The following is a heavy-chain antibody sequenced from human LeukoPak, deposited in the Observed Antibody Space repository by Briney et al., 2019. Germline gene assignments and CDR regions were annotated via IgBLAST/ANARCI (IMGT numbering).Heavy chain of an antibody. CDR1: GYTFTSYD. Sequence: ASVKVSCKASGYTFTSYDINWVRQATGQGLEWMGWMNPNSGNTGYAQKFQGRVTMTRNTSISTAYMELSSLRSEDTAVYYCARGQNGAWFGEFSFDYWGQGTLVTVSS. CDR2: MNPNSGNT. D-gene: IGHD3-10*01. CDR3: ARGQNGAWFGEFSFDY. J-gene: IGHJ4*02. V-gene: IGHV1-8*01.